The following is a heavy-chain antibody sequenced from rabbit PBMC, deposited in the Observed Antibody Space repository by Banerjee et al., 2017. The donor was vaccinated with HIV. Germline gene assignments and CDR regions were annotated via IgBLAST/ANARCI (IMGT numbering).Heavy chain of an antibody. V-gene: IGHV1S45*01. CDR3: ARDLAGVIGWNFNF. CDR2: INTSSGNT. Sequence: QEYLEESGGDLVKPEGSLTLTCTASGFSFSNKYVMCWVRQAPGKGLEWIACINTSSGNTVYATWAKGRFTISKTSSTVDLQMTSLTAADTATYFCARDLAGVIGWNFNFWGPGTLVTVS. J-gene: IGHJ4*01. D-gene: IGHD4-1*01. CDR1: GFSFSNKYV.